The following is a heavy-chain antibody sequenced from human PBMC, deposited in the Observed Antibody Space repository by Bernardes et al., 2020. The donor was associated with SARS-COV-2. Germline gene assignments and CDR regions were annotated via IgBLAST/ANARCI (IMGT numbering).Heavy chain of an antibody. Sequence: SETLSLTCTVSAGSISSYYWSWIRQPPGKGLEWIGYIYYSGSTNYNPSLKSRVTISVDTSKNQFSLKLSSVTAADTAVYYCARWLLGAFDIWGQGTMVTVSS. J-gene: IGHJ3*02. V-gene: IGHV4-59*08. CDR3: ARWLLGAFDI. CDR1: AGSISSYY. CDR2: IYYSGST. D-gene: IGHD5-12*01.